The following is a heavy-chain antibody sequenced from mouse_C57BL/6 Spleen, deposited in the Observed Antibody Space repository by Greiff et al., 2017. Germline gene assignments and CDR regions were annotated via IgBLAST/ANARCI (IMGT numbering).Heavy chain of an antibody. V-gene: IGHV1-69*01. CDR2: IDPSDSYT. Sequence: VQLQQPGAELVMPGASVKLSCKASGYTFTSYWMHWVKQRPGQGLEWIGEIDPSDSYTNYNQKFKGKSTLTVDKSSSSAYMQLSSLTSEDSAVYYCASGGLLRSMDDWGPGTSVTVSS. CDR1: GYTFTSYW. CDR3: ASGGLLRSMDD. D-gene: IGHD1-1*01. J-gene: IGHJ4*01.